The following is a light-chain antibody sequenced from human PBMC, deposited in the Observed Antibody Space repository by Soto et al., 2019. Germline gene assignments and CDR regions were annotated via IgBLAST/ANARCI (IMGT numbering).Light chain of an antibody. CDR2: GAS. CDR3: QQYNNWPRT. Sequence: EIVMTQSPATLSVSLGERATLSCRASQSVSSNLAWYQQKPGQAPRLLIYGASTRATGIPARFSGSGSGTKFTLTISSLQSEDFAVYYCQQYNNWPRTFGQGTKLEIK. CDR1: QSVSSN. V-gene: IGKV3-15*01. J-gene: IGKJ2*01.